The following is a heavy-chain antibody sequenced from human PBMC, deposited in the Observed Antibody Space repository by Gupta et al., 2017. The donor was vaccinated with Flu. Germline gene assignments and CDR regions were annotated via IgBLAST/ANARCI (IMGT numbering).Heavy chain of an antibody. CDR1: GFTFSSYG. CDR2: ISFDGSEK. D-gene: IGHD1-1*01. V-gene: IGHV3-30*18. Sequence: QVQLVESGGGVVQPGRSLRLSCEASGFTFSSYGITWVRQAPGKGLEWVAVISFDGSEKYYADSVKGRFTISRDNSKNTLYLQMNSLRTEDTALYYCAKDLVQHWPHSPYYYGMDVWGQGTTVTVSS. CDR3: AKDLVQHWPHSPYYYGMDV. J-gene: IGHJ6*02.